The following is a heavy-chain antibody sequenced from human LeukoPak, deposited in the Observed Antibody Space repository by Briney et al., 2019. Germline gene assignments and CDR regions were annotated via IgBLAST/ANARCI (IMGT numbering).Heavy chain of an antibody. V-gene: IGHV3-11*01. D-gene: IGHD6-6*01. Sequence: PGGSLRLSCAASGFTFSDYYMSWIRQAPGKGLEWLSYISSSGKTMSYADSVKGRFTISRDNAKNSRYLQLNSLRAEDTAVYFCARSIESSNPPYYYFYMDVWGKGTTVTVSS. CDR3: ARSIESSNPPYYYFYMDV. CDR1: GFTFSDYY. J-gene: IGHJ6*03. CDR2: ISSSGKTM.